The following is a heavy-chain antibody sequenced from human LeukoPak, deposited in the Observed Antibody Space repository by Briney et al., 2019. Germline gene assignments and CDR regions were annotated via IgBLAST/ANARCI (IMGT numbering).Heavy chain of an antibody. D-gene: IGHD3-10*01. CDR1: GHTLTELT. CDR3: ATAAMIRGANYDY. J-gene: IGHJ4*02. Sequence: ASVKVSCKVSGHTLTELTMYWVRQSPGKGLEWMGGFDPEDGETIYAQKFQGRVTMTEDTSTDTAYMELSSLRSEDTAVYYCATAAMIRGANYDYWGQGTLVTVSS. CDR2: FDPEDGET. V-gene: IGHV1-24*01.